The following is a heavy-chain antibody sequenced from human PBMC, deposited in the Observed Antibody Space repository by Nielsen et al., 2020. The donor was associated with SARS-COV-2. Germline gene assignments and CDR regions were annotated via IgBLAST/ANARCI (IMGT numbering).Heavy chain of an antibody. CDR3: AKGRGIVGRGNYYMDV. D-gene: IGHD3-16*01. J-gene: IGHJ6*03. CDR1: GFTFSSYG. CDR2: IRGTDDST. V-gene: IGHV3-23*01. Sequence: GGSLRLSCAASGFTFSSYGMHWVRQAPGKGLEWVAAIRGTDDSTDYADSVKGRFTISRDKSKNTLYLQMNSLRAEDTAVYYCAKGRGIVGRGNYYMDVWDKGTTVTVSS.